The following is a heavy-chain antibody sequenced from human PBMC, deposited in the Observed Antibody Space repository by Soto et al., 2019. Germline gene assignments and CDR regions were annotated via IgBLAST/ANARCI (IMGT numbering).Heavy chain of an antibody. Sequence: QVQLVQSGAEVKKPGSSVKVSCKASGGTFSSYAISWVRQAPGQGLEWMGGIIPIFGTANYAQKFQGRVTITADESTSTAYMELSSLRAEDTAVYYCARTPSIAAAGIAYFDYWGQGTLVTVSS. CDR3: ARTPSIAAAGIAYFDY. D-gene: IGHD6-13*01. CDR1: GGTFSSYA. J-gene: IGHJ4*02. CDR2: IIPIFGTA. V-gene: IGHV1-69*01.